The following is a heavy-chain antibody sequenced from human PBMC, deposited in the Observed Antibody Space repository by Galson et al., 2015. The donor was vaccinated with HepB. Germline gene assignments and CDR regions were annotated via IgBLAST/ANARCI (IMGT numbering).Heavy chain of an antibody. CDR2: ISGYDGST. J-gene: IGHJ6*02. CDR3: ARDSRLEWRLNNYYSYGMDV. V-gene: IGHV1-18*01. CDR1: GYNFNNYG. D-gene: IGHD1-1*01. Sequence: SVKVSCKASGYNFNNYGLSWIRQAPGPGLEWMGWISGYDGSTNYAQKFQGRVTMTADASTGTAYLELRDLRSDDTAVYYCARDSRLEWRLNNYYSYGMDVWGQGTPVPVSS.